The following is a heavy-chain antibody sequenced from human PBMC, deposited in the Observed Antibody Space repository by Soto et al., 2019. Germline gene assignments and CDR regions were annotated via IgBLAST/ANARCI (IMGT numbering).Heavy chain of an antibody. CDR1: GYTFSSYG. CDR2: ISTYNGNT. CDR3: AKDRGYNWNYGWFDP. V-gene: IGHV1-18*01. J-gene: IGHJ5*02. Sequence: QVQLVQSGAEVKKPGASVKVSCKASGYTFSSYGISWVRQAPGQGLEWMGWISTYNGNTNYAQKLQGRVTMTTDTSXXTAYMELRSLRSDDTAVYYWAKDRGYNWNYGWFDPWGQGTLVTVSS. D-gene: IGHD1-7*01.